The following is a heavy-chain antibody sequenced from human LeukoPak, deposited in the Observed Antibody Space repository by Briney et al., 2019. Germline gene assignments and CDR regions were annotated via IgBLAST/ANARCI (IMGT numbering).Heavy chain of an antibody. Sequence: GGSLRLSCAASGFTFSSYAMSWVRQAPGKGLEWVSAISGSGGSTYYADSVKGRFTISRDNSKNTLYLQMNSLRAEDTALYYCAKGGYSSSWNVGMDVWGQGTTVTVSS. D-gene: IGHD6-13*01. CDR1: GFTFSSYA. CDR2: ISGSGGST. V-gene: IGHV3-23*01. CDR3: AKGGYSSSWNVGMDV. J-gene: IGHJ6*02.